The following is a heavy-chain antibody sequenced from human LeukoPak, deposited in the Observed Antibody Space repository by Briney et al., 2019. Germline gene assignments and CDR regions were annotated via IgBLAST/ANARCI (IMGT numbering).Heavy chain of an antibody. CDR3: ARDRRTYCSSTSCYPRGMNWFDP. V-gene: IGHV1-2*06. CDR2: INPNSGGT. J-gene: IGHJ5*02. D-gene: IGHD2-2*01. CDR1: GYTFTSYY. Sequence: GASVKVSCKASGYTFTSYYMHWVRQAPGQGLEWMGRINPNSGGTNYAQKFQGRVTMTRDTSISTAYMELSRLRSDDTAVYYCARDRRTYCSSTSCYPRGMNWFDPWGQGTLVTVSS.